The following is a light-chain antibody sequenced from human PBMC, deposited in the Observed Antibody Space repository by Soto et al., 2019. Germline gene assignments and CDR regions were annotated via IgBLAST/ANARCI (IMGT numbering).Light chain of an antibody. Sequence: EIVLTQSPGTLSLSPGERATLSCRASQSVSSSYLAWYQQKPGQAPRLLIYGASSRATGIPDRFSGSGSGTDFTLTISRLEPEDFAVYYRQQYGSSPGRFTFGPGTKVDIK. CDR1: QSVSSSY. J-gene: IGKJ3*01. CDR3: QQYGSSPGRFT. V-gene: IGKV3-20*01. CDR2: GAS.